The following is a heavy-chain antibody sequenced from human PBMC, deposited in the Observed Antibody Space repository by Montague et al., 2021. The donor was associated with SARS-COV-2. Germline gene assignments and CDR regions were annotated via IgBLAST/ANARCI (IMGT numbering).Heavy chain of an antibody. J-gene: IGHJ4*02. CDR2: INHSGST. D-gene: IGHD6-6*01. V-gene: IGHV4-34*01. Sequence: SETLSLTCAVYGGSFSGYYWSWIRQPPGKGLEWIGEINHSGSTNYNPSLKSRVTISVDTSKNQFSLKLSSVTAADTAVYYCARGLFQLDFQAYWGQGTLVTVSS. CDR3: ARGLFQLDFQAY. CDR1: GGSFSGYY.